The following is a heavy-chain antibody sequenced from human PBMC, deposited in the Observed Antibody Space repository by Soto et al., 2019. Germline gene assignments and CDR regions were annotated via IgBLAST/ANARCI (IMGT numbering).Heavy chain of an antibody. Sequence: SQTLSLTCDVSGDSVSSGSAAWNLIRQSPSRGLEWLGRTYYRSKWIHEYTVSMESRITINPDTSKNQFSLHIYSVTPEDTAVYYCAGVVWFRGMDVWGQGTPVTVSS. CDR2: TYYRSKWIH. CDR3: AGVVWFRGMDV. V-gene: IGHV6-1*01. CDR1: GDSVSSGSAA. D-gene: IGHD3-16*01. J-gene: IGHJ6*02.